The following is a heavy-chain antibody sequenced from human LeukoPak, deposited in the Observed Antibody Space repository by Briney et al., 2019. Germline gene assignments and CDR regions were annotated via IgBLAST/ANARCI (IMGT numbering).Heavy chain of an antibody. V-gene: IGHV1-18*01. CDR2: ISAYNGNT. CDR3: ARRRGYSGYGGYYYMDV. D-gene: IGHD5-12*01. CDR1: GYTFTSYG. J-gene: IGHJ6*03. Sequence: ASVKVSCKASGYTFTSYGISWVRQAPGQGLEWMGWISAYNGNTNYAQKLQGRVTMTTDTSTSTAYMELRSLRSEDTAVYYCARRRGYSGYGGYYYMDVWGKGTTVTISS.